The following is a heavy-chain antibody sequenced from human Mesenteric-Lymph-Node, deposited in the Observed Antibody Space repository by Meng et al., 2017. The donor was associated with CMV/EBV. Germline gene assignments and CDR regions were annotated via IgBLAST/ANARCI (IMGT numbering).Heavy chain of an antibody. J-gene: IGHJ6*02. CDR3: SSSTSPGNV. D-gene: IGHD2-2*01. V-gene: IGHV3-72*01. Sequence: GGSLRLSCAASGFTFSSYSMNWVRQAPGKGLEWVGRTRNKANSYTTEYAASVKGRFTISRDDSKNSLYLQMNSLKTEDTAVYYCSSSTSPGNVWGQGTTVTVSS. CDR2: TRNKANSYTT. CDR1: GFTFSSYS.